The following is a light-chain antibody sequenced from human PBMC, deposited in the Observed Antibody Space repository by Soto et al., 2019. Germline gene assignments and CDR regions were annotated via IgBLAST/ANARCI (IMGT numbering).Light chain of an antibody. V-gene: IGLV2-14*01. CDR2: DVS. J-gene: IGLJ1*01. Sequence: QSALTQPASVSGSPGQSITISCTGTSSDVGGYNYVSWYQQHPGKAPKLMIYDVSNRPSGVSNRFSGSKSGNTASLTISGHPAEDAADYYCRSYTSSSTPYVFGTGTKLTVL. CDR3: RSYTSSSTPYV. CDR1: SSDVGGYNY.